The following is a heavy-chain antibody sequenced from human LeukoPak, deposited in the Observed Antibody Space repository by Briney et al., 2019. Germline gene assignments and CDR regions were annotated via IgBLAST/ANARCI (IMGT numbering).Heavy chain of an antibody. CDR3: ARGLQGSGSYSSTLDAFYI. D-gene: IGHD3-10*01. CDR1: GFTFSSYD. V-gene: IGHV3-13*01. J-gene: IGHJ3*02. CDR2: IGTAGDT. Sequence: GGSLRLSCAASGFTFSSYDMHWVRQATGKGLEWVSAIGTAGDTYYPGSVKGRFTISRENAKNSLYLQMNSLRAGDTAVYYCARGLQGSGSYSSTLDAFYIWGQGTMVTVSS.